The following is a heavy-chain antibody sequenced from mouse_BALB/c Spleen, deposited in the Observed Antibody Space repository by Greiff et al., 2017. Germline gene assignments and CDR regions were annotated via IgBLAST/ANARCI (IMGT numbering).Heavy chain of an antibody. Sequence: EVQRVESGPGLVKPSQSLSLTCTVTGYSITSDYAWNWLRQFPGNKLEWMGYISYSGSTSYNPSLKSRISITRDTPKNQFFLQLNSVTTEDTATYYCARACYGTYFDYWGQGTTLTVSS. J-gene: IGHJ2*01. CDR3: ARACYGTYFDY. V-gene: IGHV3-2*02. CDR1: GYSITSDYA. CDR2: ISYSGST. D-gene: IGHD2-10*01.